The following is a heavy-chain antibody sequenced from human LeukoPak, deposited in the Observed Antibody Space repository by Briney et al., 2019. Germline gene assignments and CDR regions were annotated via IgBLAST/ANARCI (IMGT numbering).Heavy chain of an antibody. J-gene: IGHJ4*02. CDR2: ISAYNGDT. V-gene: IGHV1-18*01. D-gene: IGHD6-13*01. CDR1: GYTFTSYG. CDR3: ARMVAAAAGPGDDY. Sequence: ASVKVSCKASGYTFTSYGISWVRQAPGQGLEWMGWISAYNGDTNYAQKLQGRVTMTTDTSTSTAYMELRSLRSDDTAVYYCARMVAAAAGPGDDYWGQGTLVTVSS.